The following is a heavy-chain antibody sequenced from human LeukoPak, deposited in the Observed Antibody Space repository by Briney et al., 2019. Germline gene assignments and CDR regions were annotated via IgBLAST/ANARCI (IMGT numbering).Heavy chain of an antibody. V-gene: IGHV3-23*01. J-gene: IGHJ4*02. CDR3: AKVGIVGAPYCDY. CDR2: ISGSGGGT. D-gene: IGHD1-26*01. Sequence: SGGSLRLSCAASGFTFSSYAMSWVRQAPGKGLEWVSAISGSGGGTYYADSVKGRFTISRDNPNNTPYLQMNSLRPEDTALYYSAKVGIVGAPYCDYWGQRTLLTVSS. CDR1: GFTFSSYA.